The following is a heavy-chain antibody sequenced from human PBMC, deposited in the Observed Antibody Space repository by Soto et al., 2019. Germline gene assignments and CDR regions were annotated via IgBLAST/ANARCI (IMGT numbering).Heavy chain of an antibody. CDR1: GGSISSYY. D-gene: IGHD3-22*01. CDR2: IFCSGST. CDR3: ARESRDYDSSGYYYVGYFDY. J-gene: IGHJ4*02. V-gene: IGHV4-59*01. Sequence: SETLSLTCTVSGGSISSYYWSWIRQPPGKGLEWIGYIFCSGSTNYNPSLKSRVTISVDTSKNQFSLKLSSVTAADTAVYYCARESRDYDSSGYYYVGYFDYWGQGALVTVPS.